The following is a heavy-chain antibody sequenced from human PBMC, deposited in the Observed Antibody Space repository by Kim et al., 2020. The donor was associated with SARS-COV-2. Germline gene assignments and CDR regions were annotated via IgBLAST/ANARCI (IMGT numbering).Heavy chain of an antibody. CDR1: GFTFVNAW. CDR3: TTQSKWEPPDY. J-gene: IGHJ4*02. D-gene: IGHD1-26*01. CDR2: IKSKTDGGTT. Sequence: GGSLRLSCAASGFTFVNAWMTWVRQAPGKGLEWVGRIKSKTDGGTTDYAAPVKGRFTISRDDSKSTLYLQMNSLKTEDTAVYYCTTQSKWEPPDYWGQGTLVTVSS. V-gene: IGHV3-15*01.